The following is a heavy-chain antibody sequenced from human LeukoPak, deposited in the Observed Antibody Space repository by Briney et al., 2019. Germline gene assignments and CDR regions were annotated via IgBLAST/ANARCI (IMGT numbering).Heavy chain of an antibody. D-gene: IGHD3-22*01. V-gene: IGHV1-2*02. CDR2: INLNSGGT. J-gene: IGHJ6*03. CDR3: ARGADGSGHYYYYYYMDV. CDR1: GYTFTGYY. Sequence: GASVKVSCKASGYTFTGYYMHWVRQAPGQGLEWMRWINLNSGGTNDAQKFQDRGTMTRDTSISTAYMELSRLRSDDTAVYYCARGADGSGHYYYYYYMDVWGKGTTVTISS.